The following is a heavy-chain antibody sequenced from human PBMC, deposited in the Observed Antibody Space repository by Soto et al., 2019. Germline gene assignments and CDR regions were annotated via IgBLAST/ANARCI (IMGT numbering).Heavy chain of an antibody. V-gene: IGHV4-34*01. J-gene: IGHJ5*02. CDR1: GGSFSGYY. CDR2: INHSGST. Sequence: SETLSLTCDVYGGSFSGYYWSWIRQPPGKGLEWIGEINHSGSTNYNPSLKSRVTISVDTSKNQFSLKLSSVTAADTAVYYCARGEWFDPWGQGTLVTVSS. CDR3: ARGEWFDP.